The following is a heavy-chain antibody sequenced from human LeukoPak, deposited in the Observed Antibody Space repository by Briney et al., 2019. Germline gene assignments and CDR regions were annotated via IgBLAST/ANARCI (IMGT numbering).Heavy chain of an antibody. Sequence: QSGGSLRLSCAASGFTFSNYAMSWVRQAPVKGLEWVSGIGASGDSTYYADSVKGRFTISRDNAKNSLYLQMNSLRAEDTAVYYCARDIGSGYNLGCWFDPWGQGTLVTVSS. CDR3: ARDIGSGYNLGCWFDP. V-gene: IGHV3-23*01. D-gene: IGHD5-24*01. CDR2: IGASGDST. CDR1: GFTFSNYA. J-gene: IGHJ5*02.